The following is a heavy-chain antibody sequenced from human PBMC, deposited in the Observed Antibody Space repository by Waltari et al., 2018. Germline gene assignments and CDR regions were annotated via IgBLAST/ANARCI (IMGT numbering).Heavy chain of an antibody. CDR2: INHSGST. V-gene: IGHV4-34*01. Sequence: QVQLQQWGAGLLKPSETLSLTCAVYGGSFSGYYWSWIRQPPGKGLEWIGEINHSGSTNYNPSLKSRVTISVDTSKTQFSRKLSSVTAADTAVYYCARRGYMDVWGKGTTVTVSS. CDR1: GGSFSGYY. J-gene: IGHJ6*03. CDR3: ARRGYMDV.